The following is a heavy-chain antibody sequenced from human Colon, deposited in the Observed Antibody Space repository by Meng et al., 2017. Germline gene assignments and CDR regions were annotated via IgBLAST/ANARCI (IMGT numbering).Heavy chain of an antibody. CDR3: ARGPTTYFDY. D-gene: IGHD4-17*01. CDR2: IYYSGST. CDR1: GGSISSGDYY. J-gene: IGHJ4*02. V-gene: IGHV4-30-4*01. Sequence: LRESGPGLVKPSQTLSLNCTVSGGSISSGDYYWRWHRQPRGKGLEWIGYIYYSGSTYYNPSLKSRVTISVDTSKNQFSLKLSSVTAADTAVYYCARGPTTYFDYWGQGTLVTVSS.